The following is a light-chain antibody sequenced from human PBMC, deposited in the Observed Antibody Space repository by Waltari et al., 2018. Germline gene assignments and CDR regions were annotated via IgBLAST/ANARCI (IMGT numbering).Light chain of an antibody. CDR3: QLWDTSNDRVV. CDR2: DAS. J-gene: IGLJ3*02. CDR1: NIESES. Sequence: SIMLSQPPSMSVAPGQTARITCGGNNIESESVHWYQQKPGQAPLVALYDASARPSGIPRRFSGSNSGNKATLTISRVEAGDEADYYCQLWDTSNDRVVFGGGT. V-gene: IGLV3-21*02.